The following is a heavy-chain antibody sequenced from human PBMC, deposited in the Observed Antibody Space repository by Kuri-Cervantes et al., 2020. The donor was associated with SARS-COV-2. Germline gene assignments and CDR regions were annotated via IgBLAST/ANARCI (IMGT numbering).Heavy chain of an antibody. J-gene: IGHJ6*03. CDR1: TFTFSSCT. CDR3: AKVEGYCSSTSCNYYYYYMDV. Sequence: GGSLRLSCAASTFTFSSCTMNYVRQAPGKGLESVSCSGSSSSAKYRAGSAKGRFTISRDNSENTLYLQMNSLRAEDTAVYYCAKVEGYCSSTSCNYYYYYMDVWGKGTTVTVSS. V-gene: IGHV3-48*01. CDR2: SGSSSSAK. D-gene: IGHD2-2*01.